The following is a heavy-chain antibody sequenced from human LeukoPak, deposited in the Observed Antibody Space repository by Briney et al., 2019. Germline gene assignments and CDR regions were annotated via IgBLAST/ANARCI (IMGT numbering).Heavy chain of an antibody. CDR1: GGSISSYY. Sequence: SETLSLTCTVSGGSISSYYWSWIRQPPGKGLEWIGYIYYSGSTNYNPSLKSRVTISVDTSKNQFSLKLSSVTAADTAVYYCARVFSSNYGVFAFDIWGQGTMVTVSS. J-gene: IGHJ3*02. CDR3: ARVFSSNYGVFAFDI. V-gene: IGHV4-59*01. CDR2: IYYSGST. D-gene: IGHD4-11*01.